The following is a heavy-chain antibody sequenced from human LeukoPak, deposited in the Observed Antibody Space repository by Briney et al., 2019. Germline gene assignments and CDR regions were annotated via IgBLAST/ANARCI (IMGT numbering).Heavy chain of an antibody. CDR1: GFSFSSYG. V-gene: IGHV3-23*01. CDR2: ISGSGGST. CDR3: ATEIRGIAAAAQRDY. D-gene: IGHD6-13*01. J-gene: IGHJ4*02. Sequence: GGSLRLSCAASGFSFSSYGMHWVRQAPGKGLEWVSAISGSGGSTYYADSVKGRFTISRDNSKNTLYLQMNSLRAEDTAVYYCATEIRGIAAAAQRDYWGQGTLVTVSS.